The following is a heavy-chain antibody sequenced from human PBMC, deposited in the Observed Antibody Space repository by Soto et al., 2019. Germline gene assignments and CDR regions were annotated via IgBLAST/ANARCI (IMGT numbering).Heavy chain of an antibody. Sequence: PGESLKISCNGSGGSFTAYWIRWVRRMPGKGLEWMGIVYPGDSDTRYSPSFQGQVTMSADKSINTAYLQWSSLRASDTAMYYCAREGLTDAFDIWGQGTMVTVSS. CDR2: VYPGDSDT. V-gene: IGHV5-51*01. CDR3: AREGLTDAFDI. CDR1: GGSFTAYW. J-gene: IGHJ3*02.